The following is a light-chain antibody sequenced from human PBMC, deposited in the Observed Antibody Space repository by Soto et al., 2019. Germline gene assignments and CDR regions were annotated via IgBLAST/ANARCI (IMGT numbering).Light chain of an antibody. CDR3: SSYTSSSTRV. CDR1: SSDVGGYND. J-gene: IGLJ3*02. CDR2: EVS. Sequence: QSALTQPASVSGSPGQSITISCTGTSSDVGGYNDVSWYQQHPGKAPKLMIYEVSNRPSGVSNRFSGSKSGNTASLTIAGLQAEDEAYYYCSSYTSSSTRVFGGGTKLTVL. V-gene: IGLV2-14*01.